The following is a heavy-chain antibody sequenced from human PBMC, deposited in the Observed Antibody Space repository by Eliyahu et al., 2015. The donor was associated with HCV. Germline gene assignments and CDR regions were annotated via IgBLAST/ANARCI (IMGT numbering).Heavy chain of an antibody. CDR3: ARGPHIVATIRGGFDY. J-gene: IGHJ4*02. D-gene: IGHD5-12*01. Sequence: QVQLQQWGAGLLKPSETLSLPCAVYGGSFXGYYWSWIRQPPGKGLEWIGEINHSGSTNYNPSLKSRVTISVDTSKNQFSLKLSSVTAADTAVYYCARGPHIVATIRGGFDYWGQGTLVTVSS. CDR1: GGSFXGYY. V-gene: IGHV4-34*01. CDR2: INHSGST.